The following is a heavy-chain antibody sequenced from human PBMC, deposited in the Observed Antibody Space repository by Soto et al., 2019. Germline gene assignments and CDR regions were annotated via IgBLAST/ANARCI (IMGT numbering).Heavy chain of an antibody. CDR3: AVLRFFDWTKNFDY. V-gene: IGHV3-66*01. J-gene: IGHJ4*02. Sequence: GGSLRLSCAASGLIVSSNCMSWVRQAPGKGLEWVSVMCSGGSPYFADSVKGRFTVSRDNSKNTLYLQMNNLRAEDSAVYYCAVLRFFDWTKNFDYWGQGTLVTVSS. D-gene: IGHD3-9*01. CDR1: GLIVSSNC. CDR2: MCSGGSP.